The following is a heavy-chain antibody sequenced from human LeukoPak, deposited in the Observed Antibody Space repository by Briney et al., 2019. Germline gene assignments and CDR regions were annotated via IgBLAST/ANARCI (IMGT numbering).Heavy chain of an antibody. Sequence: ASVKVSCKASGGTFSSYAISWVRQAPGQGLEWMGRIIPILGIANYAQKFQGRVTITADKSTSTAYMELRSLRSDDTAVYYCARAYCSSTSCYAFDIWGQGTMVTVSS. CDR3: ARAYCSSTSCYAFDI. V-gene: IGHV1-69*04. D-gene: IGHD2-2*01. CDR2: IIPILGIA. CDR1: GGTFSSYA. J-gene: IGHJ3*02.